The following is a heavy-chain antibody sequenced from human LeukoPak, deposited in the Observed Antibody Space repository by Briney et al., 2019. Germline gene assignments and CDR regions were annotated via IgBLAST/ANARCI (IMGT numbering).Heavy chain of an antibody. CDR1: GFTVSSNY. V-gene: IGHV3-66*01. CDR3: ARIPRFPYYYCYGMDV. D-gene: IGHD3-16*01. J-gene: IGHJ6*02. Sequence: GGSLRLSCAASGFTVSSNYMSWVRQAPGKGLEWVSVIYSGGSTYYADSVKGRFTISRDNSKNTLYLQMNSLRAEDTAVYYCARIPRFPYYYCYGMDVWGQGTTVTVSS. CDR2: IYSGGST.